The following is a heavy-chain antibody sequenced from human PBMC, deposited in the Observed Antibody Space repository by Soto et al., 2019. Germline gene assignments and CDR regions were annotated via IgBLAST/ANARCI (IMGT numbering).Heavy chain of an antibody. J-gene: IGHJ4*02. CDR3: ARTIFYYGSGSYFDY. CDR1: GFSLSTSGVG. CDR2: IYWDDDK. Sequence: QITLKESGPTLVKPTQTLTLTCTFSGFSLSTSGVGVGWIRQPPGKALEWLALIYWDDDKRYSPSLKSRLTITKDTSKNQVVLTMTNMDPADTATYYCARTIFYYGSGSYFDYWGQGTLVTVSS. D-gene: IGHD3-10*01. V-gene: IGHV2-5*02.